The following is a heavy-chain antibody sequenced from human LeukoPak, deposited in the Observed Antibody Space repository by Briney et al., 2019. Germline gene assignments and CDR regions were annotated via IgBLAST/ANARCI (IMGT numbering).Heavy chain of an antibody. J-gene: IGHJ3*02. CDR3: ARDEGGLGAFDI. CDR1: GYTFTGYY. V-gene: IGHV1-2*02. CDR2: INPNSGGT. D-gene: IGHD3-16*01. Sequence: ASVKVSCKASGYTFTGYYMHWVRQAPGQGLEWMGWINPNSGGTNYAQKFQGRVTMTRDTSISTAYMELSRLRSDDTAVYYCARDEGGLGAFDIWGQGTMVTVSS.